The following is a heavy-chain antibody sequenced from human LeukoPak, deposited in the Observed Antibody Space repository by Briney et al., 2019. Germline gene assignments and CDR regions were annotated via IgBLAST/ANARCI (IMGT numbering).Heavy chain of an antibody. D-gene: IGHD3-10*01. Sequence: GGSLRLSCAASGFTLSSYWMSWVRQAPGKGLEWVANIKEDGSEKYYVDSVKGRFTISRDNAKNSLYLHMNSLAAEDTAMYYCARDWVAGVPFDAFDIWGQGTMVSVSS. J-gene: IGHJ3*02. CDR1: GFTLSSYW. CDR2: IKEDGSEK. V-gene: IGHV3-7*03. CDR3: ARDWVAGVPFDAFDI.